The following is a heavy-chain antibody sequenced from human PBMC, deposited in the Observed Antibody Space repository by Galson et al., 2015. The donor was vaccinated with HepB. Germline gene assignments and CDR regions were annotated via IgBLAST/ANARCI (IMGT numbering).Heavy chain of an antibody. J-gene: IGHJ4*02. Sequence: SLRLSCAASGFTFSSYSMNWVRQAPGKGLEWVSYISSSSSTIYYAYSVKGRFTISRDNAKNSLYLQMNSLRAEDTAVYYCARDLYGDRGYWGQGTLVTVSS. D-gene: IGHD4-17*01. V-gene: IGHV3-48*04. CDR2: ISSSSSTI. CDR3: ARDLYGDRGY. CDR1: GFTFSSYS.